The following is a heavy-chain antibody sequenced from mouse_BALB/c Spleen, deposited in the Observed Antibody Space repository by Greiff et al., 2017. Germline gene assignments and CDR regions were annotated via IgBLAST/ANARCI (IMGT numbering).Heavy chain of an antibody. J-gene: IGHJ4*01. Sequence: EVQLVESGGGLVKPGGSLKLSCAASGFTFSSYAMSWVRQTPEKRLEWVASISSGGSTYYPDSVKGRFTISRDNARNILYLQMSSLRSEDTAMYYCARGRSYDYDGGYYYAMDYWGQGTSVTVSS. CDR2: ISSGGST. CDR3: ARGRSYDYDGGYYYAMDY. D-gene: IGHD2-4*01. V-gene: IGHV5-6-5*01. CDR1: GFTFSSYA.